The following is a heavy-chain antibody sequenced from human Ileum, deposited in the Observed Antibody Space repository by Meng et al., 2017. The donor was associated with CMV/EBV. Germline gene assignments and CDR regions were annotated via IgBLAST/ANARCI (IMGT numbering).Heavy chain of an antibody. V-gene: IGHV4-39*07. Sequence: QVQLQGSGPGLVKPSETLSLTCTVSGGAVSNTDYHWGWIRQPPGKGLEWIGSMSYSGSTHHNPSLKNRVTISIDPSKNQFSLKLTSVTAADTAVYFCARDGDREYDFWGQGTLVTVSS. CDR3: ARDGDREYDF. J-gene: IGHJ4*02. CDR2: MSYSGST. CDR1: GGAVSNTDYH. D-gene: IGHD3-3*01.